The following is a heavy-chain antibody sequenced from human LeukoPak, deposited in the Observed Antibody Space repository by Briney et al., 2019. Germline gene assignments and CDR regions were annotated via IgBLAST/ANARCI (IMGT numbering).Heavy chain of an antibody. J-gene: IGHJ5*02. CDR3: VRGHQIPGP. V-gene: IGHV4-34*01. CDR2: INHSGST. Sequence: SETLSLTCAVYGGSFSGYYWSWIRQPPGKGLEWIGEINHSGSTNYNPSLKSRVTISVDTSKNQFSLKLSSVTAADTAVYYCVRGHQIPGPWGQGTLVTVSS. CDR1: GGSFSGYY. D-gene: IGHD7-27*01.